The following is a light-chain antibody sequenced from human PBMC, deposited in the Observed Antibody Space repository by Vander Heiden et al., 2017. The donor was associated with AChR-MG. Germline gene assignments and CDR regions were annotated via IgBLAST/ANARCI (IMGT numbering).Light chain of an antibody. Sequence: ETVMTQSPATLSVSPGERATLSCWASQYVRDDLAWFQQKPGQAPRLLIYGASIRAHGVPARFSGSGSGPQFTLTISSLQSEDSAVYYCQQYIQWPLTFGGGTKVEIK. CDR1: QYVRDD. CDR3: QQYIQWPLT. V-gene: IGKV3-15*01. CDR2: GAS. J-gene: IGKJ4*01.